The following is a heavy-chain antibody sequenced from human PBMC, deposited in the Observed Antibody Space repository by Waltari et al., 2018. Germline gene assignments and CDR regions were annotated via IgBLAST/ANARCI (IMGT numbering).Heavy chain of an antibody. Sequence: QVYLVQSGAEVKKPGASVKVSCKASGYTFTKYSMHWVRQAHGQVLEWMGWFQGGNGKTKYAKKFQDRLTISKDTSATTVDMELSSLTSEDTAVYYCAKTQYDFWSAYFDYWGQGTLVTVSS. CDR3: AKTQYDFWSAYFDY. J-gene: IGHJ4*02. D-gene: IGHD3-3*01. CDR1: GYTFTKYS. CDR2: FQGGNGKT. V-gene: IGHV1-3*01.